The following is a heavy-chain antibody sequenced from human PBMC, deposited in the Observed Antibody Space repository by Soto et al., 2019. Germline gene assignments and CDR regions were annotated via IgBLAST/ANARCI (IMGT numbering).Heavy chain of an antibody. CDR1: GFPFISYS. CDR3: SIYNGPLDSCYGQGG. Sequence: GASLRLSCAASGFPFISYSMNWVRQAPGTGLEWVSSISSSSSYIYYADSVKGRFTISRDNAKNSLYLQMNSLRAEDTAVYYCSIYNGPLDSCYGQGGCAHGTKVTVSS. D-gene: IGHD5-12*01. J-gene: IGHJ6*02. V-gene: IGHV3-21*01. CDR2: ISSSSSYI.